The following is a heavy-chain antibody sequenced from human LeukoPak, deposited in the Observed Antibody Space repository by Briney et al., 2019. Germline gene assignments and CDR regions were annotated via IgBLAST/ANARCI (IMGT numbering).Heavy chain of an antibody. CDR2: LSSSSSTI. D-gene: IGHD6-6*01. J-gene: IGHJ4*02. V-gene: IGHV3-48*01. CDR1: GFTFSSYS. Sequence: GGSLRLSCAASGFTFSSYSMNWVRQAPGKGLEWVSYLSSSSSTIYYADSVKGRFTISRDNAKNSLYLQMNSLRAEDTAVYYCARARVIAARPLPGYWGQGTRVTVSS. CDR3: ARARVIAARPLPGY.